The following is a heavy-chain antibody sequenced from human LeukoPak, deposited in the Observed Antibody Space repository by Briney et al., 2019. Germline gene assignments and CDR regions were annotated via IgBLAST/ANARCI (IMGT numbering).Heavy chain of an antibody. Sequence: GGSLRLSCAASGFTFSSYAMHWVRQARGKGLEWVAVISYDGSNKYYADSVKGRFTISRDNSKNTLYLQMNSLRAEDTAVYYCARGRDSSGYYYTPDAFDIWGQGTMVTVSS. CDR2: ISYDGSNK. CDR3: ARGRDSSGYYYTPDAFDI. J-gene: IGHJ3*02. V-gene: IGHV3-30*04. CDR1: GFTFSSYA. D-gene: IGHD3-22*01.